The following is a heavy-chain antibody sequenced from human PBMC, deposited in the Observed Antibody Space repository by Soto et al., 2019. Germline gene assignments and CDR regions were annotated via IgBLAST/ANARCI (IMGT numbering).Heavy chain of an antibody. V-gene: IGHV4-59*01. Sequence: QVQLQESGPGLVKPSETLSLTCTVSCGSISSYYWSWIRQPPGKGLEWIGFIFYSGSTSYNPPLKSRVTLSIDPSEYQFSLKLNSVTAADTAVYYCASMIGDPVLSFDSWGPGTLVAVSS. CDR2: IFYSGST. D-gene: IGHD3-10*02. CDR3: ASMIGDPVLSFDS. CDR1: CGSISSYY. J-gene: IGHJ5*01.